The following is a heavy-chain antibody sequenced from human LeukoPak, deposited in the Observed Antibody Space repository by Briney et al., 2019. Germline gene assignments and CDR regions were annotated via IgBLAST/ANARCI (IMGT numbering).Heavy chain of an antibody. CDR2: IYYSGST. J-gene: IGHJ5*02. CDR1: GGSISSYY. V-gene: IGHV4-59*08. D-gene: IGHD5-18*01. Sequence: SETLSLTCTVSGGSISSYYWSWIRQPPGKGLEWIGYIYYSGSTNYNPSLKSRVTISVDTSKNQFSLKLSSVTAADTAVYYCATSGYSYGSGNWFDPWGQGTLVTVSS. CDR3: ATSGYSYGSGNWFDP.